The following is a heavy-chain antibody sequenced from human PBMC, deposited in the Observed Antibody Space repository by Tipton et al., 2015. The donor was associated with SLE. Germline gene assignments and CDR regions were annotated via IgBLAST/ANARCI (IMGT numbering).Heavy chain of an antibody. CDR2: IYYSGST. V-gene: IGHV4-61*10. J-gene: IGHJ4*02. CDR1: GGSISSGSYY. Sequence: TLSLTCTVSGGSISSGSYYWSWIRQPAGKGLEWIGSIYYSGSTNYNPSLKSRVTISVDMSKNQFSLKLTSVTAADTAVYYCARGGGSPSYWGQGTLVTVSS. D-gene: IGHD2-15*01. CDR3: ARGGGSPSY.